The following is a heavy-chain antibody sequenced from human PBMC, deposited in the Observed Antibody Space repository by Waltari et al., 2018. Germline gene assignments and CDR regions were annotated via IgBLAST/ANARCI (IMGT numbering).Heavy chain of an antibody. CDR2: FDPEDGET. D-gene: IGHD2-8*01. Sequence: QVKLVQSGAEVKKPGASVKVSCKVCGYTLTELSMHWVRQAPGKGLEWMGGFDPEDGETIYAQKFQGRVTMTEDTSTDTAYMELSSLRSEDTAVYYCATGDVCTNGVCRAGMDVWGQGTTVTVSS. CDR3: ATGDVCTNGVCRAGMDV. CDR1: GYTLTELS. J-gene: IGHJ6*02. V-gene: IGHV1-24*01.